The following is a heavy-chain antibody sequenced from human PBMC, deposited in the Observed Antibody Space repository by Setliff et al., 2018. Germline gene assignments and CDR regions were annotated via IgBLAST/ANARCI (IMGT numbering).Heavy chain of an antibody. Sequence: GGSLRLSCAASGFVFSNAWMNWVRQAPGKGLEWVGRIKSKSDGETVDYAAPVKGRFAISRDDSRNTLYLQMNGLKTEDTATYYCARSENCFSTHCSPYDYWGQGTLVTVSS. CDR2: IKSKSDGETV. CDR3: ARSENCFSTHCSPYDY. V-gene: IGHV3-15*01. D-gene: IGHD2-2*01. J-gene: IGHJ4*02. CDR1: GFVFSNAW.